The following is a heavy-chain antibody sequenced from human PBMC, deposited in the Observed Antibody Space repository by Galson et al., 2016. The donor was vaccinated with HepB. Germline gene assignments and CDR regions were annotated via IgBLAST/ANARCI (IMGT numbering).Heavy chain of an antibody. V-gene: IGHV3-30-3*01. D-gene: IGHD3-10*01. J-gene: IGHJ6*02. CDR3: ARDMARGRYYYYGMDV. CDR1: GFTFSNFSNYA. Sequence: SLRLSCAASGFTFSNFSNYAMHWVRQAPGKGLEWVAVISFDGSNKYYAASVKGRFTISRDNSKNTVFLQMNSLRPEDTAVFYCARDMARGRYYYYGMDVWSQGTTVTVSS. CDR2: ISFDGSNK.